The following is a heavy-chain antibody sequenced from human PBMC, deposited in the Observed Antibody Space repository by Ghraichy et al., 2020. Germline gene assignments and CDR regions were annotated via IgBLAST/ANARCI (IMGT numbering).Heavy chain of an antibody. J-gene: IGHJ4*02. CDR1: GGSISSSSYY. CDR2: MYYSGST. V-gene: IGHV4-39*01. D-gene: IGHD3-9*01. Sequence: SETLSLTCTVSGGSISSSSYYWGWIRQPPGKGLEWIGNMYYSGSTYHNPSLKSQVTISVDTPKNQFSMKLTSVTAADTAVYYCARLEYYDILAGYYIPSYFDHWGQGTRVTVSS. CDR3: ARLEYYDILAGYYIPSYFDH.